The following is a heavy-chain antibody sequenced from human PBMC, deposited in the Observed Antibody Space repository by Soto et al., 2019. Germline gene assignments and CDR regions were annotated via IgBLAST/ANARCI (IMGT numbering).Heavy chain of an antibody. CDR3: AIGVNNYYYQDV. J-gene: IGHJ6*03. CDR1: GFTFSDYW. Sequence: EVQLVESGGGLVQPGGSLRLSCAASGFTFSDYWMHWVRQVPGKGLEWVSRIKRDGGTANYAYSVKGRFTISRDNAKNTLYLEMNRMRVEDTAAYDCAIGVNNYYYQDVWGKGTTVTVSS. CDR2: IKRDGGTA. V-gene: IGHV3-74*01. D-gene: IGHD3-3*01.